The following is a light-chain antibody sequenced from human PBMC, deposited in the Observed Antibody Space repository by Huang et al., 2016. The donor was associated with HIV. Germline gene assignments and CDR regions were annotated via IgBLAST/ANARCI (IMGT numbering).Light chain of an antibody. J-gene: IGKJ3*01. V-gene: IGKV3-20*01. CDR3: QQYGSSPPLFT. CDR2: VVS. Sequence: EIVLTQSPGTLFLSPGERDTLSCRASQSVISSYLAGYQQKPGQAPRLLIYVVSSSATVIPVRFSVSGSVTDFTLTISRLEPEDFAVYYCQQYGSSPPLFTFGPGTKVDIK. CDR1: QSVISSY.